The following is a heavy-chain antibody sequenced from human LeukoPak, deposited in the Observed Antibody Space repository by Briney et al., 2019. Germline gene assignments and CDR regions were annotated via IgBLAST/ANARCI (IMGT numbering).Heavy chain of an antibody. CDR2: IIPIFGTA. V-gene: IGHV1-69*13. Sequence: SVKVSCKASGGTFSSYAISWVRQAPGQGLEWMGGIIPIFGTANYAQKFQGRVMITADEYTSTAYMELSSLRSEDTAVYYCARGKGYCSGGSCYSGPYYYYYYYMDVWGKGTTVTVSS. D-gene: IGHD2-15*01. J-gene: IGHJ6*03. CDR3: ARGKGYCSGGSCYSGPYYYYYYYMDV. CDR1: GGTFSSYA.